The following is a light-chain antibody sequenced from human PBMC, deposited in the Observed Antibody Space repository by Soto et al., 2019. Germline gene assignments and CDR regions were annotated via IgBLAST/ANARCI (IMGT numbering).Light chain of an antibody. Sequence: EIVLTQSPATLSLSPGERATLSCRASQSVTNYLAWYQQKPGQAPRLLIYGASNRATGIPARFSGSGSGTDFTLTISSLEPEDIAVYYCQQRSNCPSITFGQGTRLEIK. CDR3: QQRSNCPSIT. J-gene: IGKJ5*01. CDR2: GAS. V-gene: IGKV3-11*01. CDR1: QSVTNY.